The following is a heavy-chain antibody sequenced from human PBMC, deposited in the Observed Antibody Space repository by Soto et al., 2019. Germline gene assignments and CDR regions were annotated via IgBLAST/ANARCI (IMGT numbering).Heavy chain of an antibody. CDR3: AREDYGDCFDY. CDR1: GGSVSSGSYY. J-gene: IGHJ4*02. Sequence: QVQLQESGPGLVKPSETLSLTCTVSGGSVSSGSYYWSWIRQPPGKGLEWIGYIYYSGSTNYNPSRQCRVTISVDTSKHQFSLKLRSVTAADTAVDYCAREDYGDCFDYWGPGTLVTVSS. D-gene: IGHD4-17*01. CDR2: IYYSGST. V-gene: IGHV4-61*01.